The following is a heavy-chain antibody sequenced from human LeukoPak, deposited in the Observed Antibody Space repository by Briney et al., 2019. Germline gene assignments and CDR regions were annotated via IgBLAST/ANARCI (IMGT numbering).Heavy chain of an antibody. CDR1: GFTFSDYA. D-gene: IGHD5-12*01. Sequence: GGSLRLSCAASGFTFSDYALNWVRQAPGKGLEWLSYISSRSSAIYYADSVKGRFTISRDNARNSLYLQMNSLRAEDTALYYCAKDIGATIVNWFDPWGQGTLVTVSS. CDR3: AKDIGATIVNWFDP. J-gene: IGHJ5*02. CDR2: ISSRSSAI. V-gene: IGHV3-48*04.